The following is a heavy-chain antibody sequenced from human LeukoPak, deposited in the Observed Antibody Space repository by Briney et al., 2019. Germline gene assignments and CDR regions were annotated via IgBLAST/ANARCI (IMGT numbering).Heavy chain of an antibody. CDR2: INAGNGNT. CDR1: GYTFTSYA. V-gene: IGHV1-3*03. D-gene: IGHD6-13*01. J-gene: IGHJ4*02. CDR3: ARDLYSSSFVFDY. Sequence: ASVKVPCKASGYTFTSYAMHWVRQAPGQRLEWMGWINAGNGNTKYSQEFQGRVTITRDTSASTAYMELSSLRSEDMAAYYCARDLYSSSFVFDYWGQGTLVTVSS.